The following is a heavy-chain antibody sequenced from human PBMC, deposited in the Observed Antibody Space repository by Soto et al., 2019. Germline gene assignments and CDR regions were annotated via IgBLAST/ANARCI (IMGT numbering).Heavy chain of an antibody. CDR2: ISGSGGST. CDR3: AKGGKRYYCDY. J-gene: IGHJ4*02. D-gene: IGHD3-16*01. V-gene: IGHV3-23*01. Sequence: EVQLLESGGGLVQPGGSLRLSCAASGFTFSSYAMSWVRQAPGKGLEWVSAISGSGGSTYYADYVKGRFTISRDNSKKPLDLQMKSLRSEDTAVYYCAKGGKRYYCDYWGQGTLVTVAS. CDR1: GFTFSSYA.